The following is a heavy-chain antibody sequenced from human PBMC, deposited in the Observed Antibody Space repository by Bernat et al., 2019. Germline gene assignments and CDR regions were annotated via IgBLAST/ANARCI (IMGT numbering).Heavy chain of an antibody. CDR1: GGSISSYY. D-gene: IGHD3-16*01. V-gene: IGHV4-59*12. CDR2: IYYSGST. CDR3: ARDGVGGDYLFY. Sequence: QVQLQESGPGLVKPSETLSLTCTVSGGSISSYYWSWIRQPPGKGLEWIGYIYYSGSTNYNPSLKSRVTISVDTSKNQFSLKLSSVTAADTAVYYCARDGVGGDYLFYWGQGTLVTVSS. J-gene: IGHJ4*02.